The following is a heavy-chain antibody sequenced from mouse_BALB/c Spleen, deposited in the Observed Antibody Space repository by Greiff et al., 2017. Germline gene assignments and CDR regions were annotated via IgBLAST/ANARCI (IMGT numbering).Heavy chain of an antibody. J-gene: IGHJ4*01. CDR2: ISDGGSYT. D-gene: IGHD3-2*02. V-gene: IGHV5-4*02. CDR3: ARDHLRGAMDY. Sequence: EVQLVESGGGLVKPGGSLKLSCAASGFTFSDYYMYWVRQTPEKRLEWVATISDGGSYTYYPDSVKGRFTISRDNAKNNLYLQMSSLKSEDTAMCDCARDHLRGAMDYWGQGTSVTVSS. CDR1: GFTFSDYY.